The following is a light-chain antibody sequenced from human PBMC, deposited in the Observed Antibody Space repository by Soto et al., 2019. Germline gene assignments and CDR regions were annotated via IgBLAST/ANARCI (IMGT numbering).Light chain of an antibody. CDR1: SSNIGNNY. CDR2: DNN. CDR3: GTWDSSLSAVV. V-gene: IGLV1-51*01. Sequence: QSVLTQPPSVSAALGQKVTISCSGSSSNIGNNYVSWYQQLPGTAPKLLIYDNNKRPSGIPDRFSGSKSGTSATLGITGLQTGDEAGYYCGTWDSSLSAVVFGGGTKLTVL. J-gene: IGLJ2*01.